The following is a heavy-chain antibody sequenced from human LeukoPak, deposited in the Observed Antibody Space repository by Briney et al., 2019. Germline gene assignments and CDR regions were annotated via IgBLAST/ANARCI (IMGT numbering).Heavy chain of an antibody. CDR1: GFTFSNYA. Sequence: GGSLRLSCAASGFTFSNYAMRWVRQAPGKGLEWVSSISGSGVSTYYADSVKGRFTISRDNSKNTLNLQMASLRVEDTAVYYCAKRSGTNYYFDYWGQGTLVTVSP. J-gene: IGHJ4*02. CDR3: AKRSGTNYYFDY. V-gene: IGHV3-23*01. D-gene: IGHD2-2*01. CDR2: ISGSGVST.